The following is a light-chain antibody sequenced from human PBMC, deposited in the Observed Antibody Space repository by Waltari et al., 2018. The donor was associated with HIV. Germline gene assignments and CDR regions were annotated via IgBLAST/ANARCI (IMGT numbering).Light chain of an antibody. CDR2: EGS. Sequence: QSALTQPASVSGSPGQSITIPCTGTSSGVGSLTMVSWDQQPPGKAPKRLIYEGSQRPSGVSNRFSGSKVGHPASLTIYGLQAEDEADYYCCSYAGTNWVFGGGTKLTVL. V-gene: IGLV2-23*01. CDR1: SSGVGSLTM. CDR3: CSYAGTNWV. J-gene: IGLJ3*02.